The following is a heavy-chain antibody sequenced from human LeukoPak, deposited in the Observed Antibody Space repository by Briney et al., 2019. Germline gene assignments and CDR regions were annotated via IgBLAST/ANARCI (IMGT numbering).Heavy chain of an antibody. CDR2: MSADSATT. CDR3: ARKSASGNYPLDY. J-gene: IGHJ4*02. D-gene: IGHD3-10*01. V-gene: IGHV3-23*01. Sequence: GGSLRLSCAASGFNFGSYSMTWVRQAPGKGLEWVSVMSADSATTFYADSVKGRFTISRDNAKNTSSLRAEDTALYYCARKSASGNYPLDYWGQGTLVTVSS. CDR1: GFNFGSYS.